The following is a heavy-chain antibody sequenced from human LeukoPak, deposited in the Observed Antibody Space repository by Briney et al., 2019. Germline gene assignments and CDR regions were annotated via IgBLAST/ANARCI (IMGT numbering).Heavy chain of an antibody. Sequence: GGSLRLSCAASGFTFSSYAMNWVRQAPGKGLEWVSAISGSGDRRNYADSVKGRFTISRDISKNTLYLQMNSLRAEDTAVYYCAKGGGIAVAGTFFAYWGQGTLVTVSS. V-gene: IGHV3-23*01. D-gene: IGHD6-19*01. CDR3: AKGGGIAVAGTFFAY. CDR1: GFTFSSYA. J-gene: IGHJ4*02. CDR2: ISGSGDRR.